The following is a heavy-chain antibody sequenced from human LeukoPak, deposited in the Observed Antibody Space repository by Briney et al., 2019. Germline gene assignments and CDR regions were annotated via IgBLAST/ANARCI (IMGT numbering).Heavy chain of an antibody. CDR2: IYTSGST. CDR1: GGSISSYY. Sequence: PSETLSLTCTVSGGSISSYYWSWIRQPAGKGLERIGRIYTSGSTNYNPSLKSRVTMSVDTSKNQFSLKLSSVTAADTAVYYCARERDDYGDYIPFDYWGQGTLVTVSS. V-gene: IGHV4-4*07. J-gene: IGHJ4*02. D-gene: IGHD4-17*01. CDR3: ARERDDYGDYIPFDY.